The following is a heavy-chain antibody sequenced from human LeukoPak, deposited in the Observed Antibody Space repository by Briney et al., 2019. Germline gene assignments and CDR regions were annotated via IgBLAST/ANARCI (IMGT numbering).Heavy chain of an antibody. CDR1: GGSISSSSYN. CDR3: ARDRGTWNDDGFDY. J-gene: IGHJ4*02. V-gene: IGHV4-39*07. D-gene: IGHD1-1*01. Sequence: PSETLSLTCTVSGGSISSSSYNWGWVRQPPGKGLEWIGSIDNSGSTYYNPSLKSRVTISVDTSKDQFSLKLSSVTAADTAVYYCARDRGTWNDDGFDYWGQGTLVTVSS. CDR2: IDNSGST.